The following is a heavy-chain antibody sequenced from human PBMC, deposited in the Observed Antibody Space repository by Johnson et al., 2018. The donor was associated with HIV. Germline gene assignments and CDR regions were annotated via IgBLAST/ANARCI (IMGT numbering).Heavy chain of an antibody. CDR2: IHWNGGST. CDR3: ARDFDTSGSRDAFDI. Sequence: MLLVESGGGVVRPGGSLRLSCAASGFTFDDYGLSWVRQAPGKGLEWVSGIHWNGGSTGYADSVKGRFTITRDNTKNSVYLQMNSRRAEDTALYYCARDFDTSGSRDAFDIWGQGTMVTVSS. D-gene: IGHD3-22*01. CDR1: GFTFDDYG. J-gene: IGHJ3*02. V-gene: IGHV3-20*04.